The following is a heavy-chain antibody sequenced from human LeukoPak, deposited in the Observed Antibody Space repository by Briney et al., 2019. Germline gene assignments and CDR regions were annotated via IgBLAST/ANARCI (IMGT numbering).Heavy chain of an antibody. D-gene: IGHD3-22*01. V-gene: IGHV1-18*01. CDR3: ARDKADYDSSGLFGDI. CDR2: ISAYNGNT. CDR1: GYTFTNYG. Sequence: GASVKVSCKTSGYTFTNYGVSWVRQAPGQGLEWMGWISAYNGNTNYAQKLQGRVTMTTDTSTSTAYMELRSLRSDDTAVYYCARDKADYDSSGLFGDIWGQGTMVTVSS. J-gene: IGHJ3*02.